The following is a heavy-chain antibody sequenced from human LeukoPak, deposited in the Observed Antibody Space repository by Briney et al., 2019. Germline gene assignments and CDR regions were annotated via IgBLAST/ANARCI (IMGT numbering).Heavy chain of an antibody. Sequence: SSETLSLTCNVSGDSISNYYWSWIRQPPGKGLEWIGYIYNSGNTNYNPSLKSRVTISEDTSKNQFSLKLSPVTAADTAVYYCARTVHYSSGWSPTYYFDYWGQGTLITVSS. CDR2: IYNSGNT. CDR1: GDSISNYY. J-gene: IGHJ4*02. D-gene: IGHD6-19*01. V-gene: IGHV4-59*01. CDR3: ARTVHYSSGWSPTYYFDY.